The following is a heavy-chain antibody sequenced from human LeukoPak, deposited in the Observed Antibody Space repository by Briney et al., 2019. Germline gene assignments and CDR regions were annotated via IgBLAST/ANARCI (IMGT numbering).Heavy chain of an antibody. Sequence: GGSLRLSCAASGFTFSSYEMNWVRQAPGKGLEWVSYISSSGSTIYYADSVKGRFTISRDNSKNTLYLQMNSLRAEDTAVYYCAKKYWRMLDYFDYWGQGTLVTVSS. CDR2: ISSSGSTI. CDR1: GFTFSSYE. CDR3: AKKYWRMLDYFDY. J-gene: IGHJ4*02. D-gene: IGHD2-15*01. V-gene: IGHV3-48*03.